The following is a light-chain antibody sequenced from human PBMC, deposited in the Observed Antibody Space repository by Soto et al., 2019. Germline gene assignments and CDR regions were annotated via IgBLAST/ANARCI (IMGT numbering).Light chain of an antibody. Sequence: DIQMTQSPSSLSASVGDRVTITCRAGQSINTYLNWYQQKPGKAPKFLIHAASSLQSGVPSRFSGSGSGTYFTLTISSLQPEDSATYYCQQSYRAPLTFGPGTKVDIK. CDR2: AAS. CDR1: QSINTY. J-gene: IGKJ3*01. CDR3: QQSYRAPLT. V-gene: IGKV1-39*01.